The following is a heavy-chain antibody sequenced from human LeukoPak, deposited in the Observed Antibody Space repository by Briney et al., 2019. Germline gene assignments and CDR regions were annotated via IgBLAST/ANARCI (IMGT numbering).Heavy chain of an antibody. J-gene: IGHJ4*02. CDR3: ARGRLGYYDSSGYPNTYFDY. CDR2: IYHSGST. CDR1: GGSISSSNW. V-gene: IGHV4-4*02. Sequence: PSGTLSLTCAVSGGSISSSNWWSWVRQPPGKGLEWIGEIYHSGSTNYNPSLKSRVTISVDTSKNQFSLKLSSVTAADTAVYYCARGRLGYYDSSGYPNTYFDYWGQGTLVTVSS. D-gene: IGHD3-22*01.